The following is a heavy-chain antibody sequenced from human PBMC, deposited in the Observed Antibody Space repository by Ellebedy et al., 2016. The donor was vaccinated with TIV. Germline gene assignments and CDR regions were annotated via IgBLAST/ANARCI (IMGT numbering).Heavy chain of an antibody. CDR3: AKDMKHLQANAKDY. CDR1: GGSIISYY. J-gene: IGHJ4*02. CDR2: IYYSGST. Sequence: MPSETLSLTCTVSGGSIISYYWSWIRQPPGKGLEWIGYIYYSGSTSYNPSLKSRVTISVDTSKKQFSLKLSSVTAADTAVYYCAKDMKHLQANAKDYWGQGTLVTVSS. D-gene: IGHD4-11*01. V-gene: IGHV4-59*01.